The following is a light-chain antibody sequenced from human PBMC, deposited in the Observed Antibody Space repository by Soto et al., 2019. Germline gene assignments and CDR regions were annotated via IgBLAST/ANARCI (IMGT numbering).Light chain of an antibody. CDR3: QQSYNTPPYT. CDR1: QSISNF. CDR2: GAA. Sequence: DIQMTQSPSSLSASVGDRVTITCRASQSISNFLTWYQQKPGKDPNLLIYGAASLQSGVPSRFSGSGAGTDFTLTITSLQPEDFATYYCQQSYNTPPYTFGQGTRLEIK. J-gene: IGKJ2*01. V-gene: IGKV1-39*01.